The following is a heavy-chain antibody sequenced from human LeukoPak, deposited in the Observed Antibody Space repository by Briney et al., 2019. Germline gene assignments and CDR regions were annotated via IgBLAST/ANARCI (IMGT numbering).Heavy chain of an antibody. CDR3: ARDANWGAPLYYCVF. V-gene: IGHV3-64*01. CDR1: GFTFSSYA. Sequence: PGGSLRLSCAAPGFTFSSYAMYWVRQAPGKGLENVSAISSNGGSTYYANSVKGSFTISRDNSKNTLYLQMCSLGAEDTAVYYWARDANWGAPLYYCVFWGQGTRVTVS. D-gene: IGHD7-27*01. J-gene: IGHJ4*02. CDR2: ISSNGGST.